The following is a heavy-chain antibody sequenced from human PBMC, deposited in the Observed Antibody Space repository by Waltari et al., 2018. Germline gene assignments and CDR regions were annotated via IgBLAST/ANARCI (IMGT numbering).Heavy chain of an antibody. J-gene: IGHJ5*01. Sequence: EVQLLESGGGLVQPGGSLRLSCAASGFSFSNFPRAWVRQAPGKGLEWVSGIRNRGGNTYYGDSVKGRFAISRDNSRNTLHLQMNGLRAEDTAIYYCTSWRVVAGTGWFDSWGQGTLVTVSS. CDR2: IRNRGGNT. CDR3: TSWRVVAGTGWFDS. V-gene: IGHV3-23*01. D-gene: IGHD2-15*01. CDR1: GFSFSNFP.